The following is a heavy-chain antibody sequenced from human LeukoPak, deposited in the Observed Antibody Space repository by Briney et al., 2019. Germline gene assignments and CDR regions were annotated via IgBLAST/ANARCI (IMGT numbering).Heavy chain of an antibody. CDR3: AGDRATSYFDY. CDR1: GFTFRSHG. CDR2: IWYDGSNK. J-gene: IGHJ4*02. Sequence: PGTSLRLSCAASGFTFRSHGMHWVRQAPGKGLEWVAFIWYDGSNKYYTDSVKGRFTISRDNSKNTLYLQMNSLRAEDTAVYYYAGDRATSYFDYWGQGALVTISS. V-gene: IGHV3-33*01. D-gene: IGHD1-26*01.